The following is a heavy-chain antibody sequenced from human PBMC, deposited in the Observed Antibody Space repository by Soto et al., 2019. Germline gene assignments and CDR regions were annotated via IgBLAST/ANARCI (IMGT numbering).Heavy chain of an antibody. D-gene: IGHD1-1*01. V-gene: IGHV1-2*04. CDR3: ARGSPTTTPFDY. CDR2: INPNNGGT. CDR1: GYTFTDYY. J-gene: IGHJ4*02. Sequence: QVQLVQSGADLKKPGASVKVSCKASGYTFTDYYMHWVRQAPGQGLEWMGWINPNNGGTSYVQKFEGWVTMTRDTSISTAYMEVRRLTSDDPAVYYCARGSPTTTPFDYWGQGTLVTVSS.